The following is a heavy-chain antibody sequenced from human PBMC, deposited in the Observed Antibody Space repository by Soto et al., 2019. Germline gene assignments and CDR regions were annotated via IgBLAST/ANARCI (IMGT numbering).Heavy chain of an antibody. CDR1: GFTFSSYG. CDR2: IWYDGSNK. V-gene: IGHV3-33*08. CDR3: ARGPFSSSWYVPADY. J-gene: IGHJ4*02. Sequence: GGSLRLSCAASGFTFSSYGMHWVRQAPGKGLEWVAVIWYDGSNKYYADSVKGRFTISRDNSKNTLYLQMNSLRAEDTAVYYCARGPFSSSWYVPADYWGQGTLVTLSS. D-gene: IGHD6-13*01.